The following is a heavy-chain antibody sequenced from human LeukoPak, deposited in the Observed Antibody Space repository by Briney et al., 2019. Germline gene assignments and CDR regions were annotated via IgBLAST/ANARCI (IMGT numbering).Heavy chain of an antibody. Sequence: ASVKVSCKASGYTFTGYYMHWLRQAPGQGLEWMGWINPNSGGTNYAQKFQGRVTMTRDTSISTAYMELSRLRSDDTAAYYCARDIAVAGTDYDYWGQGTLVTVSS. CDR3: ARDIAVAGTDYDY. D-gene: IGHD6-19*01. CDR2: INPNSGGT. V-gene: IGHV1-2*02. J-gene: IGHJ4*02. CDR1: GYTFTGYY.